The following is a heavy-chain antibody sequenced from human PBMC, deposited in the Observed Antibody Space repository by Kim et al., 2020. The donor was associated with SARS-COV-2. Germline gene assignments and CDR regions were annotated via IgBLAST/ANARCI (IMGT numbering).Heavy chain of an antibody. D-gene: IGHD3-3*01. J-gene: IGHJ4*02. V-gene: IGHV3-7*01. CDR3: ARHDFTWFDY. CDR1: GFTFSDYW. CDR2: INPDGSEK. Sequence: GGSLRLSCAAVSGFTFSDYWMTWVRQAPGKGLEWVANINPDGSEKYYVGSVKGRFTISRDNAKNSLYLQMNSLRAEDTAVYFFARHDFTWFDYWGQGTLVTVSS.